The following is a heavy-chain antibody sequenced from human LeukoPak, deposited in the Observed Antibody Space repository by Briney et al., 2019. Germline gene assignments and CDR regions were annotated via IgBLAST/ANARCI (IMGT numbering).Heavy chain of an antibody. V-gene: IGHV3-23*01. D-gene: IGHD3-22*01. CDR2: VSDSGGTT. J-gene: IGHJ4*02. CDR3: AKAWYPRDDSGLFGY. CDR1: KFTFSNYA. Sequence: TGGSLRLSCAASKFTFSNYAMSWVRQAPGKGLEWVSTVSDSGGTTYHADSVKGRFTISRDNPKNTLYLQMNSLSAEDTAVYYFAKAWYPRDDSGLFGYWGQGTLVTVSS.